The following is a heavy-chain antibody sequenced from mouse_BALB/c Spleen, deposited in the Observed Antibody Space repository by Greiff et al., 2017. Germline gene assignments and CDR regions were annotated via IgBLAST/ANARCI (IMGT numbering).Heavy chain of an antibody. CDR1: GFTFSSYA. V-gene: IGHV5-6-5*01. CDR2: ISSGGST. Sequence: EVQVVESGGGLVKPGGSLKLSCAASGFTFSSYAMSWVRQTPEKRLEWVASISSGGSTYYPDSVKGRFTISRDNARNILYLQMSSLRSEDTAMYYCARAGGNYFDYWGQGTTLTVSS. J-gene: IGHJ2*01. CDR3: ARAGGNYFDY.